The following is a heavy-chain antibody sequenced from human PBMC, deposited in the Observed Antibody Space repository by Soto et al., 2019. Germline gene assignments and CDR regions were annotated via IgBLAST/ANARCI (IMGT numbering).Heavy chain of an antibody. V-gene: IGHV3-30-3*01. Sequence: ESGGGVVQPGRSLRLSCAASGFTFSSYAMHWVRQAPGKGLEWVAVISYDGSNKYYADSVKGRFTISRDNSKNTPYLQMNSLRAEDTAVYYCARGGLRSDAFDIWGQGTMVTVSS. CDR2: ISYDGSNK. J-gene: IGHJ3*02. D-gene: IGHD4-17*01. CDR1: GFTFSSYA. CDR3: ARGGLRSDAFDI.